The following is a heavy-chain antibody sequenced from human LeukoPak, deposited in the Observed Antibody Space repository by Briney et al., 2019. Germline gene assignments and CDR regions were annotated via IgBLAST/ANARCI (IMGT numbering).Heavy chain of an antibody. V-gene: IGHV4-39*07. CDR3: ASLSLPGHIYYDSSGYYRAFDY. Sequence: SETLSLTCTVSGGSISSSSYYWGWIRQPPGKGLEWIGSIYYSGSTYYNPSLKSRVTISVDTSKNQFSLKLSSVTAADTAVYYCASLSLPGHIYYDSSGYYRAFDYWGQGTLVTVSS. J-gene: IGHJ4*02. CDR1: GGSISSSSYY. CDR2: IYYSGST. D-gene: IGHD3-22*01.